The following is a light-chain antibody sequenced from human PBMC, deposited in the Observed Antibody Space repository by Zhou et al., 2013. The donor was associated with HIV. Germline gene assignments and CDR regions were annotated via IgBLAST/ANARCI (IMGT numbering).Light chain of an antibody. CDR2: AAS. V-gene: IGKV3D-20*02. CDR3: QQRSNS. Sequence: EIVLTQSPGTLSLSPGERATLSCRASQSVARNDLAWYQQKPGQAPRLLIYAASNRPTGIPDRFSGSGSGTDFTLTISSLEPEDFAVYYCQQRSNSFGGGTKVEIK. J-gene: IGKJ4*01. CDR1: QSVARND.